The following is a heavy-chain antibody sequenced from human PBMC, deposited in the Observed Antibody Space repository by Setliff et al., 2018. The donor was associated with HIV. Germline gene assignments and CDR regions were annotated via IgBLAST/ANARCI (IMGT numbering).Heavy chain of an antibody. J-gene: IGHJ4*02. V-gene: IGHV4-39*01. CDR3: ARTRGYTYGYIDY. CDR2: IYHSGST. D-gene: IGHD5-18*01. CDR1: GGSISSTSYY. Sequence: PSETLSLTCTVSGGSISSTSYYWGWIRQPPGKGLEWIGYIYHSGSTYYNPSLKSRVTISVDTSKNQFSLKLSSVTAADTAIYYCARTRGYTYGYIDYWGQGTLVTVSS.